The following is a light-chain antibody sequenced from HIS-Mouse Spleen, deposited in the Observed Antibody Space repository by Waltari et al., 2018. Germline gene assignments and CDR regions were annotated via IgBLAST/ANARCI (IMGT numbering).Light chain of an antibody. Sequence: DIKMTQSPSSLSASVGDRVTITCQASQDISNYLNWYQQKPGKAPKLLIYDASNLETWVPSRFSGSGSGTDFTFTISSLQPEDIATYYCQQYDNLHRLTFGPGTKVDIK. V-gene: IGKV1-33*01. J-gene: IGKJ3*01. CDR2: DAS. CDR3: QQYDNLHRLT. CDR1: QDISNY.